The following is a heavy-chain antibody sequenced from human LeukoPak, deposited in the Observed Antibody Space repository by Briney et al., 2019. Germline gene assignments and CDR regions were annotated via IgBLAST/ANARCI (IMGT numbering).Heavy chain of an antibody. D-gene: IGHD1-14*01. CDR3: ARAREPLLYTYYFDY. V-gene: IGHV4-59*11. Sequence: KPSETLSLTCTVSGGSISSHYWSWIRQPPGKGLEWIGYTHYSESTNYNPSHKSRVTISVDTSKNQLSLKLSSVTAADTAVYYCARAREPLLYTYYFDYWGQGTLVTVSS. CDR1: GGSISSHY. J-gene: IGHJ4*02. CDR2: THYSEST.